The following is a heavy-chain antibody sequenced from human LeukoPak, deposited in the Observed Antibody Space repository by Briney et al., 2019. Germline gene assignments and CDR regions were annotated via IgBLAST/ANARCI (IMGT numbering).Heavy chain of an antibody. CDR3: ARVGWLQPLYYFDY. J-gene: IGHJ4*02. V-gene: IGHV4-34*01. CDR2: INHSGST. Sequence: PSETLSLTCAVYGGSFSGYYWSWIRQPPGKGLEWIGEINHSGSTNYNPSLKSRVTISVDTSKNQFSLKLSSVTAADTAVYYCARVGWLQPLYYFDYWGQGTLVTASS. CDR1: GGSFSGYY. D-gene: IGHD5-24*01.